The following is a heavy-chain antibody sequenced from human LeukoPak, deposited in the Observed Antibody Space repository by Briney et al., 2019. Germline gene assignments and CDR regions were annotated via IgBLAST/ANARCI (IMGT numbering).Heavy chain of an antibody. CDR3: ARQGGGSARYYYYMDV. D-gene: IGHD5-12*01. CDR2: IYSGGST. J-gene: IGHJ6*03. CDR1: GFTFSRDW. Sequence: GGSLRLSCAASGFTFSRDWMHWVRQAPGKGLEWVSVIYSGGSTYYADSVKGRFTISRDNSKNTLYLQMNSLRAEDTAVYYCARQGGGSARYYYYMDVWGKGTTVTVSS. V-gene: IGHV3-66*02.